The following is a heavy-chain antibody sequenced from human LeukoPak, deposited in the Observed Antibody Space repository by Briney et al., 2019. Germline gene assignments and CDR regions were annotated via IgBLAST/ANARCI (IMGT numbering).Heavy chain of an antibody. Sequence: PGESLKVSCKASGGTFSSYAISWARQAPGQGLEWMGGIIPIFGTANYAQKFQGRVTITADESTSTAYMELSSLRSEDTAVYYCARDATDCSSTSCYPEDAFDIWGQGTKVTVSS. CDR1: GGTFSSYA. CDR2: IIPIFGTA. D-gene: IGHD2-2*01. J-gene: IGHJ3*02. V-gene: IGHV1-69*01. CDR3: ARDATDCSSTSCYPEDAFDI.